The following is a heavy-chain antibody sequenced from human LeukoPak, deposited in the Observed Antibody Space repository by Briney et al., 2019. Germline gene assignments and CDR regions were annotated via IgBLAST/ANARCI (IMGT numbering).Heavy chain of an antibody. Sequence: NPSETLSLTCTVSGGSISRGGYYWSWIHQHPGKGLEWIGYIYCSGSAYYIPSLKSRVTISVDTSKNQFSLKLSSVAAADTAVYYCAGAAAARGVDYWGQGTLVTVSS. J-gene: IGHJ4*02. CDR2: IYCSGSA. CDR1: GGSISRGGYY. CDR3: AGAAAARGVDY. V-gene: IGHV4-31*03. D-gene: IGHD2-2*01.